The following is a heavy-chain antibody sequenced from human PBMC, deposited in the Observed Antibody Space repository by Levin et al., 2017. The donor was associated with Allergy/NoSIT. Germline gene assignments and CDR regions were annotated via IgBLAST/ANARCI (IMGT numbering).Heavy chain of an antibody. CDR1: RFTFDDYA. D-gene: IGHD1-26*01. J-gene: IGHJ4*02. CDR3: AKGLSWELRRYFDY. V-gene: IGHV3-9*01. CDR2: ISWNSGSI. Sequence: GGSLRLSCAASRFTFDDYAMHWVRQAPGKGLEWVSGISWNSGSIGYADSVKGRFTISRDNAKNSLYLQMNSLRAEDTALYYCAKGLSWELRRYFDYWGQGTLVTVSS.